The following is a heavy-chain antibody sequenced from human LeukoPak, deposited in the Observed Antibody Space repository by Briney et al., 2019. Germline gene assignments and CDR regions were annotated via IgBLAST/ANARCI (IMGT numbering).Heavy chain of an antibody. D-gene: IGHD3-3*01. J-gene: IGHJ5*02. Sequence: ASVKVSCKVSGYTLTELSMHWVRQAPGKGLEWMGGFDPEDGETIYAQKFQGRVTMTEDTSTDTAYMELSSLRSEDTAVYYCATASHFCGVVIHNWFDPWGQGTLVTVSS. CDR1: GYTLTELS. CDR3: ATASHFCGVVIHNWFDP. V-gene: IGHV1-24*01. CDR2: FDPEDGET.